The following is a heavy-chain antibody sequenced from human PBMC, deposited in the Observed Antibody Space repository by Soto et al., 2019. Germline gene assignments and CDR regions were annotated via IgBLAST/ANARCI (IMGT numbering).Heavy chain of an antibody. Sequence: SETLSLTCSVSGGSVTSTKYYWRWIRQPLGKGLXWIXXIXXSXXXXXNXXLKSRVAISLAASKNHFSLRLTSVTAAETAVYYCARHQAPGYFPFDPWGQGTLVTASS. CDR1: GGSVTSTKYY. V-gene: IGHV4-61*03. D-gene: IGHD2-15*01. CDR3: ARHQAPGYFPFDP. J-gene: IGHJ5*02. CDR2: IXXSXXX.